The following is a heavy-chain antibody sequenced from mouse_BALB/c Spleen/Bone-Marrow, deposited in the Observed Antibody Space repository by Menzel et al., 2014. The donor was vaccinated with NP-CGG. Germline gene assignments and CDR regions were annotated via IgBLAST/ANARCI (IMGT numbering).Heavy chain of an antibody. J-gene: IGHJ4*01. CDR2: ISTYXGNT. CDR3: ARSRYGNNYAMDY. V-gene: IGHV1-67*01. D-gene: IGHD2-1*01. CDR1: GYTFTDYA. Sequence: VQRVESGPELVRPGVSVKISCKGSGYTFTDYAMHWVKQSHAKSLEWIGVISTYXGNTNYNQKFKGKATMTVDKSSSTAYMELARLTSEDSAIYYCARSRYGNNYAMDYWGQGTSVTVSS.